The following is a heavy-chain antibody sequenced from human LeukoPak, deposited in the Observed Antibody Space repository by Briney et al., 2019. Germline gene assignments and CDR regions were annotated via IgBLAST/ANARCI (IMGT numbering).Heavy chain of an antibody. Sequence: GGSLRLSCAASGFTFSGSGMHWVRQAPGKGLEWVAFIRYHGSDKYYADSVKGRFTISRDNSRNTLYLQMNSLRAEDTAVYYCAKENYVWGSYRSLDSWGQGTLVTVSS. D-gene: IGHD3-16*02. J-gene: IGHJ4*02. CDR1: GFTFSGSG. CDR2: IRYHGSDK. V-gene: IGHV3-30*02. CDR3: AKENYVWGSYRSLDS.